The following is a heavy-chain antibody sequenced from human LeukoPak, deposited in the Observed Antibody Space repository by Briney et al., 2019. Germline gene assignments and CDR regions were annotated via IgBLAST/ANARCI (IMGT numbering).Heavy chain of an antibody. J-gene: IGHJ4*02. CDR1: GYTFTGYY. V-gene: IGHV1-2*02. Sequence: ASVKVSCKASGYTFTGYYMHWVRQAPGQGLEWMGWINPNSGGTNYAQKFQGRVTMTRDTSISTAYMELSSLRSEDTAVYYCATDGVLGSGGIYFDYWGQGTLVTVSS. D-gene: IGHD2-15*01. CDR2: INPNSGGT. CDR3: ATDGVLGSGGIYFDY.